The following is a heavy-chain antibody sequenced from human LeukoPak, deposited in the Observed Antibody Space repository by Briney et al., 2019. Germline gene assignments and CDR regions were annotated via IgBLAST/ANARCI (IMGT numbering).Heavy chain of an antibody. Sequence: NASQTLSLTCTVSGGSISSGDYYWSWIRQPPGKGLEWIGYIYYSGSTYYNPSLKSRVTISVDRSKNQFSLKLSSVTAADTVVYYCARDPGGFDIWGQGTMVTVSS. CDR2: IYYSGST. D-gene: IGHD3-10*01. J-gene: IGHJ3*02. V-gene: IGHV4-30-4*01. CDR3: ARDPGGFDI. CDR1: GGSISSGDYY.